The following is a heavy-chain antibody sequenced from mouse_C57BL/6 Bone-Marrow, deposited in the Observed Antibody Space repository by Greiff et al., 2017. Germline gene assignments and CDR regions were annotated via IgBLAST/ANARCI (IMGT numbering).Heavy chain of an antibody. CDR3: ARYLCSNYSYAMDY. CDR1: GYTFTDYY. V-gene: IGHV1-19*01. J-gene: IGHJ4*01. D-gene: IGHD2-5*01. CDR2: IIPYNGGT. Sequence: EVQLQQSGPVLVKPGASVKMSCKASGYTFTDYYMNWVKQSHGKSLEWIGVIIPYNGGTSYNQKFKGKATLTVDKSSSTAYMELNSLTSEDSAVYYCARYLCSNYSYAMDYWGQGTSVTVSS.